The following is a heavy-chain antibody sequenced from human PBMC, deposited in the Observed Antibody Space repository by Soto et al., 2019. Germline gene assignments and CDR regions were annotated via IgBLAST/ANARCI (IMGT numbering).Heavy chain of an antibody. CDR1: GFTFSSYA. Sequence: GGSLRLSCAASGFTFSSYAMSWVRQAPGKGLEWVSAISGSGGSTYYADSVKGRFTISRDNSKNTLYLQMNSLRAEDTAVYYCAKTGKVGGPYYYYYMDVWGKGTTVTVSS. CDR2: ISGSGGST. D-gene: IGHD1-26*01. V-gene: IGHV3-23*01. J-gene: IGHJ6*03. CDR3: AKTGKVGGPYYYYYMDV.